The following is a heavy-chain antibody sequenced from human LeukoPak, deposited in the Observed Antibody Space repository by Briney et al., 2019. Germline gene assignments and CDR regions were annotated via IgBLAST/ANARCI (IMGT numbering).Heavy chain of an antibody. CDR2: INPNSGGT. CDR3: ARAPKYYYYMDV. V-gene: IGHV1-2*02. CDR1: GYSFTGYY. Sequence: GASVKVSSKASGYSFTGYYMHWVRQAPGQGLEWMGWINPNSGGTNYAQKFQGRVTMTRDTSISTAYMELSRLRPDDTAVYYCARAPKYYYYMDVWGKGTTVTVSS. J-gene: IGHJ6*03.